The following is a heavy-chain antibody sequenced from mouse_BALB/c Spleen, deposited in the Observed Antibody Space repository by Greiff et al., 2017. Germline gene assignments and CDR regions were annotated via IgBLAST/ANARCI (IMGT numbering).Heavy chain of an antibody. V-gene: IGHV1S29*02. D-gene: IGHD1-2*01. CDR2: IYPYNGGT. CDR3: AREGIHYYYFDY. CDR1: GYTFTDYN. J-gene: IGHJ2*01. Sequence: EVQLQQSGPELVKPGASVKISCKASGYTFTDYNMHWVKQSHGKSLEWIGYIYPYNGGTGYNQKFKSKATLTVDNSSSTAYMELRSLTSEDSAVYYCAREGIHYYYFDYWGQGTTLTVSS.